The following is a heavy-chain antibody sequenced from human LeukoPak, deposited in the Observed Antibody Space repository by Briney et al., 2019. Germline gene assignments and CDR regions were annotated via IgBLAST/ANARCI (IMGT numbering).Heavy chain of an antibody. CDR2: IYHSGST. D-gene: IGHD3-22*01. CDR1: GGSISSSNW. Sequence: PSETLSLTCAVSGGSISSSNWRSWVRQPPGKGLEWIGEIYHSGSTNYNPSLKSRVTISVDKSKNQFSLKLSSVTAADTAVYYCARDFDSSGYLTAWGQGTLVTVSS. V-gene: IGHV4-4*02. J-gene: IGHJ4*02. CDR3: ARDFDSSGYLTA.